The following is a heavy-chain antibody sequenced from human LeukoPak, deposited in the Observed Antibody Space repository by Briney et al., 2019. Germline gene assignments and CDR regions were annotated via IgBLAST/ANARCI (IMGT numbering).Heavy chain of an antibody. CDR1: GFTFSSYA. Sequence: GGSLRLSCAASGFTFSSYAMHWVRQAPGKGLEWVAVISYDGSNKYYADSVKGRFTISRDNSKNTLYPQMNSLRAEDTAVYYCLTLGYCSGGSCYRGGYFDHWGQGTLVTVSS. CDR2: ISYDGSNK. V-gene: IGHV3-30-3*01. D-gene: IGHD2-15*01. CDR3: LTLGYCSGGSCYRGGYFDH. J-gene: IGHJ4*02.